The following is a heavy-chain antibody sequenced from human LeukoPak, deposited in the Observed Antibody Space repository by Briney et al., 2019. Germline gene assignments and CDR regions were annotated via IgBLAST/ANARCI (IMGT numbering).Heavy chain of an antibody. J-gene: IGHJ1*01. D-gene: IGHD3-22*01. CDR2: IYYSGST. CDR1: GGSFSGFY. Sequence: SETLSLTCAVYGGSFSGFYWNWIRQPPGKGLEWIGYIYYSGSTNYNPSLKSRVTISVDTSKNQFSLKLSSVTAADTAVYFCASPRGDDSGGYYTWYFHHWGQGILVTVSS. CDR3: ASPRGDDSGGYYTWYFHH. V-gene: IGHV4-59*08.